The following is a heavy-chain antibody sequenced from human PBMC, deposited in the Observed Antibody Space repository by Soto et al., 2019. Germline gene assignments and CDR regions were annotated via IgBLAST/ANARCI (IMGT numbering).Heavy chain of an antibody. CDR2: ISGSGGST. J-gene: IGHJ5*02. V-gene: IGHV3-23*01. CDR3: AKDRGSGSTSWYNGWFDP. CDR1: GFTFSSYA. D-gene: IGHD2-2*02. Sequence: EVQLLESGGGLVQPGGSLRLSCVASGFTFSSYAMTWVRQAPGKGLEWVSAISGSGGSTYYADSVKGRFTISRDNSKNTLYLKMNSLRAEDTAVYYCAKDRGSGSTSWYNGWFDPWGQGTLVTVSS.